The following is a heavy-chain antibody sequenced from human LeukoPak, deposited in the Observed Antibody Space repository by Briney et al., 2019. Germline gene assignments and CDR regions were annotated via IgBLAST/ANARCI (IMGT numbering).Heavy chain of an antibody. Sequence: GGSLRLSCAASGFSFSSYAMSWVRQAPGKGLAWVSCIGGSGGSIYYADSVQGRFTISRDNSKNTLYPQMNSLRVEDTAVYYCAKGGGRSEYSYGNYWGQGTLVTVSS. J-gene: IGHJ4*02. CDR1: GFSFSSYA. V-gene: IGHV3-23*01. CDR3: AKGGGRSEYSYGNY. D-gene: IGHD5-18*01. CDR2: IGGSGGSI.